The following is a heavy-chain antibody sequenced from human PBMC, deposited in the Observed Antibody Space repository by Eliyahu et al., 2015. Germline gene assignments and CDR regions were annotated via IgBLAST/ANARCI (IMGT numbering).Heavy chain of an antibody. CDR2: INHSGST. Sequence: QVQLQQWGAGLLKPSETLSLTCAVYGGSFSGYYWRWIRQPPGKGLEWIGEINHSGSTNYNPSLKSRVTISVDTSKNQFSLKLSSVTAADTAVYYCARVRRVRGVIIQTREHWFDPWGQGTLVTVSS. V-gene: IGHV4-34*01. CDR1: GGSFSGYY. CDR3: ARVRRVRGVIIQTREHWFDP. J-gene: IGHJ5*02. D-gene: IGHD3-10*01.